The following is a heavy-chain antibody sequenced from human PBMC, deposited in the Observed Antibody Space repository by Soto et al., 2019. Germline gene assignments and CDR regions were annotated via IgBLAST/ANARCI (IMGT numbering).Heavy chain of an antibody. Sequence: EVQLVESGGGLVKPGGALTLSCAGSGFAVRSYNMNWGRQPPGKGLERVASISSGSSNIYYADSVKGRFTISRDNAKDSLYLQMDSLRAEDSAVYYCASATVVAGTFDFWGQGTLLTVSS. V-gene: IGHV3-21*01. D-gene: IGHD2-15*01. CDR1: GFAVRSYN. CDR3: ASATVVAGTFDF. J-gene: IGHJ4*02. CDR2: ISSGSSNI.